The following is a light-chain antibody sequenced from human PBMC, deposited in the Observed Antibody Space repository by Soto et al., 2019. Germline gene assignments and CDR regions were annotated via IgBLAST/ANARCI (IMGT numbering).Light chain of an antibody. J-gene: IGKJ4*01. CDR2: GAS. CDR3: QQYASSPLT. CDR1: QNVGRNY. V-gene: IGKV3-20*01. Sequence: ETVLTQSPGTLSLSPGERATLSCRASQNVGRNYVVWYQQKPGQAPRVLIYGASSRASGIPARFSGSGSVTDFTLTISRLEPEDFAVYYCQQYASSPLTFGGVTKVEVK.